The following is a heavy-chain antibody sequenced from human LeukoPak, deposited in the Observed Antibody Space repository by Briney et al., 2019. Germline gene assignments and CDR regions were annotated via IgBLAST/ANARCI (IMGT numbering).Heavy chain of an antibody. CDR3: ASYYYGSGSYYWRFDY. J-gene: IGHJ4*02. CDR2: IIPIFGTA. V-gene: IGHV1-69*01. D-gene: IGHD3-10*01. CDR1: GGTFSSYA. Sequence: SVKVSCKASGGTFSSYAISWVRQAPGQGLEWMGGIIPIFGTANYAQKFQGRVTITADESTSTAYMGLSSLRSEDTAVYYCASYYYGSGSYYWRFDYWGQGTLVTVSS.